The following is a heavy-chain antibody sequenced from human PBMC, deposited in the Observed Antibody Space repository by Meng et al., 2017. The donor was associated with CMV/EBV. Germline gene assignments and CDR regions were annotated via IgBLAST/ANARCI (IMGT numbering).Heavy chain of an antibody. D-gene: IGHD2-2*01. CDR1: GFTFSSYS. J-gene: IGHJ4*02. V-gene: IGHV3-21*01. CDR3: ARDRCSSTSCHHFDY. Sequence: GVLRLSCAASGFTFSSYSMNWVRQAPGKGLEWVSSISSSSSYIYYADSVKGRFTISRDNAKNSLYLQMNSLRAEDTAVYYCARDRCSSTSCHHFDYWGQGTLVTVSS. CDR2: ISSSSSYI.